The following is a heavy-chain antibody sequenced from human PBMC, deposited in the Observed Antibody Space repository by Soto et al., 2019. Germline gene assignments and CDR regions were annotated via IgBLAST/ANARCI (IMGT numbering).Heavy chain of an antibody. CDR3: ARLEYQLLMFGMDV. CDR2: INAGNGNT. Sequence: ASVKVSCKASGYTFTSYAMHWVRQAPGQRLEWMGWINAGNGNTKYSQKFQGRVTISRDTSASTAYMELSSLRSEDTAVYYCARLEYQLLMFGMDVWGQGTTVTV. CDR1: GYTFTSYA. J-gene: IGHJ6*02. D-gene: IGHD2-2*01. V-gene: IGHV1-3*01.